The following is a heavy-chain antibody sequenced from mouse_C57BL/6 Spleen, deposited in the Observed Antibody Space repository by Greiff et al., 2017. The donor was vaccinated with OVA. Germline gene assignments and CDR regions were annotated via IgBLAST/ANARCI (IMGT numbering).Heavy chain of an antibody. J-gene: IGHJ1*03. Sequence: VQLQQSGPGLVQPSQSLSITCTVSGFSLTSYGVHWVRQSPGKGLEWLGVIWRGGSTDYNAAFMSRLSITKDNSKSQVFFKMNSLQADDTAIYYCATSYYGSSDGYFDVWGTGTTVTVSS. CDR3: ATSYYGSSDGYFDV. CDR2: IWRGGST. CDR1: GFSLTSYG. D-gene: IGHD1-1*01. V-gene: IGHV2-5*01.